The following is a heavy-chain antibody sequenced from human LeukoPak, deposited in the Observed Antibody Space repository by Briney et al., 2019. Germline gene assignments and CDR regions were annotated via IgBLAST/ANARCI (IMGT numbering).Heavy chain of an antibody. CDR3: AREMGVVTAHGIDV. J-gene: IGHJ6*02. CDR2: IYYSGST. V-gene: IGHV4-39*02. CDR1: GGSISSISSNNYH. Sequence: SETLSLTCIVSGGSISSISSNNYHWGWIRQLPGKGLEWIGSIYYSGSTYYNPSLKSRVTISVDTSKNQFSLKLSSVTAADTALYCCAREMGVVTAHGIDVWGQGTTVTVSS. D-gene: IGHD4-23*01.